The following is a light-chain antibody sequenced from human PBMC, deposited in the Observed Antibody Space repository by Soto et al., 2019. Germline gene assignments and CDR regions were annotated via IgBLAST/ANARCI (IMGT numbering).Light chain of an antibody. Sequence: QSVLTQPPSVSGAPGQRVTISCTGSSSNIGAGYDVHWYQQLLGTAPKLLIHGNRNRPSGVPDRFPGSESGTSASLAITGFQAEDDPDYYCQSYDSSLSVWVFGGGTKLTVL. CDR3: QSYDSSLSVWV. V-gene: IGLV1-40*01. CDR2: GNR. J-gene: IGLJ3*02. CDR1: SSNIGAGYD.